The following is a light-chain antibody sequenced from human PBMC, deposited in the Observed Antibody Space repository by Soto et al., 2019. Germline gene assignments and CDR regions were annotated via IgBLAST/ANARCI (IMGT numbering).Light chain of an antibody. CDR2: EAS. V-gene: IGKV1-5*03. J-gene: IGKJ1*01. CDR1: RSISKW. CDR3: QQYISYSWT. Sequence: DIQMTQSPSTLSASVGDRVAITCRASRSISKWLAWYQQKPGKAPKLLTYEASTLESGVPSRFSGSGSGTEFTLTISSLQADDFASYYCQQYISYSWTFGPGTGVEIK.